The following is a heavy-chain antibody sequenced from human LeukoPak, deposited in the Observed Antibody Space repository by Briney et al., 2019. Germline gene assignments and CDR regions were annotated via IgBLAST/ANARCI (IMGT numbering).Heavy chain of an antibody. J-gene: IGHJ6*02. D-gene: IGHD6-6*01. V-gene: IGHV3-64*04. Sequence: GESLRLSCSASGFTFSSYAMHWVRQAPGKGLEYVSAISSNGGSTYYADSVKGRFTISRDNSKNTLYLQMNSLRAEDTAVYYCARVSLASIAARPYYYYGMDVWGQGTTVTVSS. CDR1: GFTFSSYA. CDR3: ARVSLASIAARPYYYYGMDV. CDR2: ISSNGGST.